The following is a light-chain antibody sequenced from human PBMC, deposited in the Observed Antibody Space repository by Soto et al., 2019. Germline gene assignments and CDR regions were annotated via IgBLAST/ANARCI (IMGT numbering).Light chain of an antibody. CDR2: SAS. CDR1: QAISNF. Sequence: DIQMTQSPSSLSASVGDRVTIACRASQAISNFLAWYQHKPGRLPKLLIYSASVVLTGVPSRFSGSGSGTEFTLTISGLQPEDVANYYCQKYNSAPLTFGGGTKLEIK. V-gene: IGKV1-27*01. CDR3: QKYNSAPLT. J-gene: IGKJ4*01.